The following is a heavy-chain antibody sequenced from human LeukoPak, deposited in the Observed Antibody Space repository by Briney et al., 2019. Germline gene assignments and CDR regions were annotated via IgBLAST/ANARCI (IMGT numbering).Heavy chain of an antibody. CDR1: GYSISSGFY. J-gene: IGHJ4*02. Sequence: SETLSLTCTVSGYSISSGFYWGWIRQPPGKGLEWIGSIYHSRTTYYNPSLKRRVIISVDTSKSQFSLRLNSVTAADTAVYYCARDADPSAYYGSGSSIDYWGQGTLVTVSS. CDR3: ARDADPSAYYGSGSSIDY. D-gene: IGHD3-10*01. CDR2: IYHSRTT. V-gene: IGHV4-38-2*02.